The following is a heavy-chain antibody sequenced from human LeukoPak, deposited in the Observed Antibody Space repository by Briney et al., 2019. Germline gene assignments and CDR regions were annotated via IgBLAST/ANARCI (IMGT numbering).Heavy chain of an antibody. D-gene: IGHD6-19*01. CDR3: ARELRRIAVAGSRGLGGY. Sequence: ATVKVSCKASGYTFTSYYMHWVRQAPGQGLEWMGIINPSGGSTSYAQKFQGRVTMTRDTSTSTVYMELSSLRSEDTAVYYCARELRRIAVAGSRGLGGYWGQGTLVTVSS. CDR1: GYTFTSYY. V-gene: IGHV1-46*01. CDR2: INPSGGST. J-gene: IGHJ4*02.